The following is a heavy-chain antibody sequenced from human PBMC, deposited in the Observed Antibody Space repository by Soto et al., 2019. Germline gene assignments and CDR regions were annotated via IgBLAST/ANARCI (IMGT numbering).Heavy chain of an antibody. D-gene: IGHD4-17*01. V-gene: IGHV3-33*01. J-gene: IGHJ4*02. Sequence: QVQLVQSGGGVAQPGRSMRLSCAASGFNFSSYGMHWVRQAPGKGLEWVAVILHDGTNKYYADSVKGRVTISRDNSKNTLYLQMTSLRAEDTAVYYCASDDYSGDLDGYFDYWGQGTLVTVSS. CDR1: GFNFSSYG. CDR3: ASDDYSGDLDGYFDY. CDR2: ILHDGTNK.